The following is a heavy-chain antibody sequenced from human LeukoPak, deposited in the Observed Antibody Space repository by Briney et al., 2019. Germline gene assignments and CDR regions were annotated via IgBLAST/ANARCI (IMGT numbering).Heavy chain of an antibody. Sequence: SETLSLTCTVSGGSISSYYWSWIRQPPGKGLEWIGYIYYSGSTNYNPSLKSRVTISVDTSKNQFSLKLSSVTAADTAVYYCARGRNLGYSSSWYSFDYWGQGTLVTVSS. D-gene: IGHD6-13*01. CDR3: ARGRNLGYSSSWYSFDY. V-gene: IGHV4-59*12. CDR1: GGSISSYY. CDR2: IYYSGST. J-gene: IGHJ4*02.